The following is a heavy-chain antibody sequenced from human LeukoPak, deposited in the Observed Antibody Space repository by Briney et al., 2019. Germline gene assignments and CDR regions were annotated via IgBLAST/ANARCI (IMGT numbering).Heavy chain of an antibody. J-gene: IGHJ4*02. Sequence: SETLSLTCTVSGGSISSSSYYWGWIRQPPGKGLEWIGSLYYSGSTYYNPSLKSRVTISVDTPKNQFSLKLSSVTAADTAVYYCARYGQWLVRSFDYWGQGTLVTVSS. V-gene: IGHV4-39*01. CDR2: LYYSGST. D-gene: IGHD6-19*01. CDR1: GGSISSSSYY. CDR3: ARYGQWLVRSFDY.